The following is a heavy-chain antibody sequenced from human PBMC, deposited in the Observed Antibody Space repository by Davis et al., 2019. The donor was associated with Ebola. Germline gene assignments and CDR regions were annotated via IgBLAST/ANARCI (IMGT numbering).Heavy chain of an antibody. D-gene: IGHD6-13*01. CDR2: ISSSSSYT. CDR3: ARVPNSSSWYFWSY. V-gene: IGHV3-11*06. J-gene: IGHJ4*02. CDR1: GFTFSDYY. Sequence: PGGSLRLSCAASGFTFSDYYMSWIRQAPGKGLEWVSYISSSSSYTNYADSVKGRFTISRDNAKNSLYLQMNSLRAEDTAVYYCARVPNSSSWYFWSYWGQGTLVTVSS.